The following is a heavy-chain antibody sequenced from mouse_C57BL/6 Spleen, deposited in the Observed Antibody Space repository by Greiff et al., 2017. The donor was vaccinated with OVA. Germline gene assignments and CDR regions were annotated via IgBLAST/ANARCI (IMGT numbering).Heavy chain of an antibody. CDR3: ARGDDYGYIDY. CDR1: GYTFTSYW. J-gene: IGHJ2*01. V-gene: IGHV1-69*01. CDR2: IDPSDSYT. Sequence: QVQLQQPGAELVMPGASVKLSCKASGYTFTSYWMPWVKQRPGQGLEWIGEIDPSDSYTNYNQKFKGKSTLTVDKSSSTAYMQLSSLTTEDSAVYYCARGDDYGYIDYWGQGTTLTVSS. D-gene: IGHD2-4*01.